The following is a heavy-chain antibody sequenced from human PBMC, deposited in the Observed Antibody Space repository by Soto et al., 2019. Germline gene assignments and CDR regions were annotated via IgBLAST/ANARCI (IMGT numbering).Heavy chain of an antibody. Sequence: GGSLRLSCAASGFPFSSYAMSWVRQAPGKGLEWVSAISGSGGSTYYADSVKGRFTISRDNSKNTLYLQMNSLRAEDTAVYYCAKVETRKGIQLWPRYYFDYWGQGTLVTFSS. CDR1: GFPFSSYA. J-gene: IGHJ4*02. CDR3: AKVETRKGIQLWPRYYFDY. CDR2: ISGSGGST. V-gene: IGHV3-23*01. D-gene: IGHD5-18*01.